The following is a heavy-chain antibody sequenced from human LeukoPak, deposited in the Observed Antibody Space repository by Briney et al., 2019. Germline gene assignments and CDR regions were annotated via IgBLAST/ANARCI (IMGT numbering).Heavy chain of an antibody. J-gene: IGHJ4*02. CDR2: IHYSGST. V-gene: IGHV4-59*01. Sequence: SETLSLTCSVSGGSISSYYWSWIRQPPEKGLEWIGYIHYSGSTSYNPSLKSRVTMSSDTSKNQFSLELSSVTAADTAVYYCARLKATVSIHAYFDSWGQGTLVTVSS. D-gene: IGHD4-17*01. CDR3: ARLKATVSIHAYFDS. CDR1: GGSISSYY.